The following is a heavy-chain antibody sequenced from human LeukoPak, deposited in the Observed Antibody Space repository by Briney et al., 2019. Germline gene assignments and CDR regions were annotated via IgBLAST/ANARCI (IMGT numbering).Heavy chain of an antibody. J-gene: IGHJ4*02. CDR1: GFTFSAYW. V-gene: IGHV3-7*01. Sequence: GGSLRLSRAASGFTFSAYWMSWVRQAPGKGLAWVANIIEGGDVKYYVDSVKGRFTISRDNTKNSLYLQMTSLRADDTAVYYCARERSCGLWGQGTLVTVSS. CDR3: ARERSCGL. CDR2: IIEGGDVK. D-gene: IGHD2-21*01.